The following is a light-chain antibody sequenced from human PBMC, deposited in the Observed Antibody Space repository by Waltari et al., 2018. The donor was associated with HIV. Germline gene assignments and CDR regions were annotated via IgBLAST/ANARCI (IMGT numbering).Light chain of an antibody. V-gene: IGKV1-12*02. CDR2: TAS. J-gene: IGKJ3*01. CDR3: QHPNTLPFT. CDR1: QGLSGW. Sequence: DIQMTQSPASVSASVGDRVTITCRASQGLSGWLAWYQQKPGKAPKLLISTASSFQSGVPTRFSGSGSGTDFALTISSLEPEDFATYYCQHPNTLPFTFGPGTKVDIK.